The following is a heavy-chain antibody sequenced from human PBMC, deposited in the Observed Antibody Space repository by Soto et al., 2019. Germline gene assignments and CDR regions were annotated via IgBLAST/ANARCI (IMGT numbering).Heavy chain of an antibody. CDR2: IIPIFGTA. V-gene: IGHV1-69*01. Sequence: QVQLVQSGAEVKKPGSSVKVSCKASEGTFSSYAISWVRQAPGQGLEWMGGIIPIFGTANYAQKFQGRVTITADESTSTAYMELSSLRSEDTAVYSCARGTPVLRYDILTGLKTPRYYYGMDVWGPGTTVTVSS. J-gene: IGHJ6*02. CDR1: EGTFSSYA. D-gene: IGHD3-9*01. CDR3: ARGTPVLRYDILTGLKTPRYYYGMDV.